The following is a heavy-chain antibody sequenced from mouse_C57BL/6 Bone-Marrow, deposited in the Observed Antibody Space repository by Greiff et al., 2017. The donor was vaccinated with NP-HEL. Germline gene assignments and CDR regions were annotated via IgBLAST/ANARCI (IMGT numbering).Heavy chain of an antibody. CDR2: IDPENGDT. CDR3: TPPGYYGKRFAY. Sequence: VQLQQSGAELVRPGASVKLSCTASGFNIKDDYMHWVKQRPEQGLEWIGWIDPENGDTEYASKFQGKATITADTSSNTAYLQLSSLTSEDTAVYYCTPPGYYGKRFAYWGQGTLVTVSA. CDR1: GFNIKDDY. V-gene: IGHV14-4*01. D-gene: IGHD2-1*01. J-gene: IGHJ3*01.